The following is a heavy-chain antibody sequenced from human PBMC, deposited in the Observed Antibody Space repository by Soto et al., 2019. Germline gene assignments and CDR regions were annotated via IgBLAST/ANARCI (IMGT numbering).Heavy chain of an antibody. CDR2: TLGDGSHK. J-gene: IGHJ6*02. D-gene: IGHD1-1*01. V-gene: IGHV3-30-3*01. Sequence: QVQLVESGGGVVQPGRSLRLSCAASGFTFSDFAIHWVRQAPGKGLEWVAFTLGDGSHKYYADSERGRFIMSRDNSKSTLYLEMNSLRADDTAVYFCARDVLAATGHNGGGMDVWGQGTTVIVSS. CDR1: GFTFSDFA. CDR3: ARDVLAATGHNGGGMDV.